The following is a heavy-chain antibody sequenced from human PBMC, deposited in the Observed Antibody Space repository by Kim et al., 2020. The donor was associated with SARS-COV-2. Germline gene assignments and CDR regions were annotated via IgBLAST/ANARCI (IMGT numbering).Heavy chain of an antibody. D-gene: IGHD3-22*01. CDR3: TTDTYYYDSSGYPPFDY. Sequence: GGSLRLSCAASGFTFSNAWMSWVRQAPGKGLEWVGRIKSKTDGGTTDYAAPVKGRFTISRDDSKNTLYLQMNSLKTEDTAVYYCTTDTYYYDSSGYPPFDYWGQGTLVTVSS. CDR2: IKSKTDGGTT. CDR1: GFTFSNAW. V-gene: IGHV3-15*01. J-gene: IGHJ4*02.